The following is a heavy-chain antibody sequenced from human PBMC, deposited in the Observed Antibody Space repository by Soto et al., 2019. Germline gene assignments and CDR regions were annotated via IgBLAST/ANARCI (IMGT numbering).Heavy chain of an antibody. CDR3: AKPSHEMLTGYSPFDP. D-gene: IGHD3-9*01. CDR2: IRDTGGYT. Sequence: EVQLLESGGGLVQPGGSLRLSCVASGLTFSGYAMSWVRQAPGKGLQWVSAIRDTGGYTYYADSVKGRFTISRDNSKCTLFLQMDSLTADDSALYYCAKPSHEMLTGYSPFDPWGQGTLVTVSS. CDR1: GLTFSGYA. J-gene: IGHJ5*02. V-gene: IGHV3-23*01.